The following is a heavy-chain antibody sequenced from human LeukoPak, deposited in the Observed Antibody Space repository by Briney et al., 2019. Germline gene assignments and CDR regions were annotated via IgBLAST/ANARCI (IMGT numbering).Heavy chain of an antibody. D-gene: IGHD6-13*01. CDR2: INPSGGIT. CDR3: ARGPAAASATAYYFDH. CDR1: GYIFTGYY. Sequence: ASVKVSCKASGYIFTGYYMHWVRQAPGQGLEWMGVINPSGGITTYAQKFQGRVTMTRDMSATTVYMELSGLISDDTAVYYCARGPAAASATAYYFDHWGQGTLVIVSS. J-gene: IGHJ4*02. V-gene: IGHV1-46*01.